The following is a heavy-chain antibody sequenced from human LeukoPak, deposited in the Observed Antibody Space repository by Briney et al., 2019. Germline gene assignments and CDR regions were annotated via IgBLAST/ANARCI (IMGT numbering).Heavy chain of an antibody. CDR3: ARERAATGDFDY. V-gene: IGHV1-46*04. CDR2: INPGGGST. CDR1: RYTFTSYY. Sequence: GASAKVSCKASRYTFTSYYMHWVRQAPGQRLGWMGIINPGGGSTSSAQKLQGGVTLTRDISTSTVYMEQSSLRSEDTAVYYCARERAATGDFDYWGQGTLVTVSS. D-gene: IGHD2-15*01. J-gene: IGHJ4*02.